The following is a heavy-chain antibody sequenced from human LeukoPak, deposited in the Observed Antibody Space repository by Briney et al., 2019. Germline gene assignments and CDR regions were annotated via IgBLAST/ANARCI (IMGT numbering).Heavy chain of an antibody. D-gene: IGHD6-6*01. CDR2: ISTYNDNT. V-gene: IGHV1-18*01. CDR3: ARATDEYSSSA. CDR1: GYTFTKYG. J-gene: IGHJ5*02. Sequence: ASVKVSCKASGYTFTKYGISWVRQAPGQGLEWMGWISTYNDNTNYAQKFQGRVTMTTDTSTSTVYMELRSLRSEDTAVYYCARATDEYSSSAWGQGTLVTVSS.